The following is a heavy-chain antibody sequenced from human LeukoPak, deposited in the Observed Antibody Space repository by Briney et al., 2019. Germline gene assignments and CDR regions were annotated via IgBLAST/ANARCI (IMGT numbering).Heavy chain of an antibody. J-gene: IGHJ4*02. CDR1: GYTFTGYY. V-gene: IGHV1-2*02. CDR2: INPNSVGT. CDR3: ARDFYELAASFSY. D-gene: IGHD2-15*01. Sequence: ASVKVSCKASGYTFTGYYMHWVRQAPGQGLEWMGWINPNSVGTNYAQKFQGRVTMTRDTSISTAYMELSRLRSDDTAVYYCARDFYELAASFSYWGQGTLVTVSS.